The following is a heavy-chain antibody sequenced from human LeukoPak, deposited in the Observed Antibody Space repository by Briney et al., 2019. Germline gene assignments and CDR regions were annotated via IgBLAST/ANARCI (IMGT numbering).Heavy chain of an antibody. Sequence: SETLSLTCTVSGGPINGYHSNWVRQPPGKGLEWIGCIHFSGTMHYNPSLESRVSFSVDTSKNQFTLKLTSVTAADTAVYYCARGTDSSKVGFWGQGTLVAVSS. J-gene: IGHJ4*02. CDR1: GGPINGYH. D-gene: IGHD6-13*01. CDR2: IHFSGTM. V-gene: IGHV4-59*01. CDR3: ARGTDSSKVGF.